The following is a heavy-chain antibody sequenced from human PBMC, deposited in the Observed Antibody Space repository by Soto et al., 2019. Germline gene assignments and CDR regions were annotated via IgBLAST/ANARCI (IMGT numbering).Heavy chain of an antibody. J-gene: IGHJ3*02. V-gene: IGHV3-30*18. D-gene: IGHD6-13*01. CDR1: GFTFSSYG. CDR2: ISYDGSNK. CDR3: AKDSFQAAAGTLTFNSDPIWEDDAFDI. Sequence: QVQLVESGGGVVQPGRSLRLSCAASGFTFSSYGMHWVRQAPGKGLEWVAVISYDGSNKYYADSVKGRFTISRDNSKNTLYLQMNSLRAEDTAVYYCAKDSFQAAAGTLTFNSDPIWEDDAFDIWGQGTMVTVSS.